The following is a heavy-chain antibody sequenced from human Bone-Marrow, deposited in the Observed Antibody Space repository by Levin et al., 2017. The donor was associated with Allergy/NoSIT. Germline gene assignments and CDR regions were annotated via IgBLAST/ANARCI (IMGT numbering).Heavy chain of an antibody. J-gene: IGHJ4*02. CDR3: AKDLRQGYSSGSYYFDS. Sequence: GESLKISCAASGFILSSYTMSWVRQAPGKGLEWVSGVSGNGVSIYYADSVKGRFTISRDNPKNTLYLQMNGLRAEDTAVYYCAKDLRQGYSSGSYYFDSWGQGTLVTVSS. CDR1: GFILSSYT. CDR2: VSGNGVSI. D-gene: IGHD5-18*01. V-gene: IGHV3-23*01.